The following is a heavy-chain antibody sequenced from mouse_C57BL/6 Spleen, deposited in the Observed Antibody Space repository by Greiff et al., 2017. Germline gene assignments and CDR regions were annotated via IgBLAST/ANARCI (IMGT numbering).Heavy chain of an antibody. CDR2: IYPRSGNT. CDR1: GYTFTSYG. D-gene: IGHD2-4*01. V-gene: IGHV1-81*01. Sequence: QVQLQQSGAELARPGASVKLSCKASGYTFTSYGISWVKQRTGQGLEWIGEIYPRSGNTYYNEKFKGKATLSADKSSSTAYMELRSLTSEDSAVYFCAREPHYDYDAFYFDYWGQGTTLTVSS. CDR3: AREPHYDYDAFYFDY. J-gene: IGHJ2*01.